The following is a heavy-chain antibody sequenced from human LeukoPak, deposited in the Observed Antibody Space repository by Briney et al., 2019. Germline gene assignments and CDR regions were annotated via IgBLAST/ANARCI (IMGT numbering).Heavy chain of an antibody. CDR2: ISSSGSTM. CDR1: GFTFSDYY. V-gene: IGHV3-11*01. CDR3: AREYCGGDCYSDPHYFDY. J-gene: IGHJ4*02. Sequence: GGSLRLSCAASGFTFSDYYMSWIRQAPGKGLEWVSYISSSGSTMYYADSVKGRFTISRDNAKNSLYLQMNSLRAEDTAVYYCAREYCGGDCYSDPHYFDYWGQGTLVTVSS. D-gene: IGHD2-21*02.